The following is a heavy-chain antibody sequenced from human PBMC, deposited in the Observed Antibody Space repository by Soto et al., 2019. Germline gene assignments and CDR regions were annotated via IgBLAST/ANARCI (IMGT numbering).Heavy chain of an antibody. CDR1: GFTFSSYW. V-gene: IGHV3-7*03. J-gene: IGHJ4*02. CDR3: GRRYARRDY. CDR2: IKEDGSEK. Sequence: PGGSRRLSCVASGFTFSSYWMSWVRQAPGKGPEWVANIKEDGSEKYYVDSVKGRFTISRDNVKNSLYLQMNSLRAEDTAVYYSGRRYARRDYWGQGTLLTVSS. D-gene: IGHD2-2*01.